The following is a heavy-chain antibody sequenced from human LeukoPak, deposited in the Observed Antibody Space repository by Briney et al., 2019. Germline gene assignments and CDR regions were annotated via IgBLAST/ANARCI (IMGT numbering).Heavy chain of an antibody. D-gene: IGHD1-26*01. V-gene: IGHV3-23*01. Sequence: PGGSLRLSCAASAFTFSGYAMSWVRQAPGRGLQWVSTISSSGGSTYYADSVRGRFTISRDNSKNSLFLQMNSLRAEDTAVYSCAREGVVGATYYLDYWGQGTLVTVSS. J-gene: IGHJ4*02. CDR2: ISSSGGST. CDR3: AREGVVGATYYLDY. CDR1: AFTFSGYA.